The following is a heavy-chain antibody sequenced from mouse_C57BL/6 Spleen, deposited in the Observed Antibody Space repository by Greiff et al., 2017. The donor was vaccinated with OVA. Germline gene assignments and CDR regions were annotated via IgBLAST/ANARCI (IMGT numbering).Heavy chain of an antibody. J-gene: IGHJ3*01. CDR2: IDPSDSYT. CDR1: GYTFTSYW. V-gene: IGHV1-69*01. D-gene: IGHD2-4*01. Sequence: VQLQQPGAELVMPGASVKLSCKASGYTFTSYWMHWVKQRPGQGLEWIGEIDPSDSYTNYNQKFKGKSTLTVDKSSITAYMQLSSLTSEDSAVYYCARSYYDYGLFAYWGQGTLVTVSA. CDR3: ARSYYDYGLFAY.